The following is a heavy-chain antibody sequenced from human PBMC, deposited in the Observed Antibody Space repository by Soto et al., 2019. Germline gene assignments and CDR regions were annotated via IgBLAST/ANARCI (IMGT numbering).Heavy chain of an antibody. CDR1: GFTFSSYA. CDR2: ISGSGGST. Sequence: PGGSLRLSCAASGFTFSSYAMSWVRQAPGKGLEWVSTISGSGGSTYYADSVKGRFTIARDNSKNTLYLQMNSLRAEDTAVYYCAKATSSWNDYDYWGQGTLVTVSS. J-gene: IGHJ4*02. CDR3: AKATSSWNDYDY. V-gene: IGHV3-23*01. D-gene: IGHD6-13*01.